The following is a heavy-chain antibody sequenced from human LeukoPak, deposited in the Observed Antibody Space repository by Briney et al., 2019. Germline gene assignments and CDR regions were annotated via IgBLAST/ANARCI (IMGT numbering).Heavy chain of an antibody. D-gene: IGHD6-13*01. Sequence: PGGSLRLSCAASGFTFSSYWMHWVRRAPGKGLVWVSRINSDGSSTSYADSVKGRFTISRDNAKNTLYLQMNSLRAEDTAVYYCAREGFRSSSWYDEGAFDIWGQGTMVTVSS. CDR2: INSDGSST. V-gene: IGHV3-74*01. CDR3: AREGFRSSSWYDEGAFDI. J-gene: IGHJ3*02. CDR1: GFTFSSYW.